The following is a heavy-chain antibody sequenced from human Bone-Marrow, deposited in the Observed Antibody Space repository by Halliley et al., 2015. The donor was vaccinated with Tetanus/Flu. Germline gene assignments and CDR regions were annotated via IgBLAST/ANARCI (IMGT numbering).Heavy chain of an antibody. CDR2: ISAYNGNT. Sequence: QLVQSGAEVKKPGASVKVSCKVSGYTFTSYGISWVRQAPGQGLEWMGWISAYNGNTNYAQKLQGRVTMTTGTSTSTAYMELRSLRSDDTAVYYCARDLGKYSSSWYDAFDIWGQGTMVTVSS. CDR3: ARDLGKYSSSWYDAFDI. CDR1: GYTFTSYG. V-gene: IGHV1-18*01. J-gene: IGHJ3*02. D-gene: IGHD6-13*01.